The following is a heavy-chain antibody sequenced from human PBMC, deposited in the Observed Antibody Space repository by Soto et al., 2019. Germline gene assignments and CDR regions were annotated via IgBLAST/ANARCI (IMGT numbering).Heavy chain of an antibody. CDR2: IVVGSGNT. Sequence: SVKVSCKASGFTFTSSAVQWVRQARGQRLEWIGWIVVGSGNTNYAQKFQERVTITRDMSTSAAYMELSSLRSEDTAVYYCAADYGSGSYYAWPDYYYGMDVWGQGTTVTVSS. D-gene: IGHD3-10*01. CDR1: GFTFTSSA. J-gene: IGHJ6*02. V-gene: IGHV1-58*01. CDR3: AADYGSGSYYAWPDYYYGMDV.